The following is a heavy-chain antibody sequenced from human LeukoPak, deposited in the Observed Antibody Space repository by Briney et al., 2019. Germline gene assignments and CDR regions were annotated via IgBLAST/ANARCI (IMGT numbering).Heavy chain of an antibody. CDR2: IYSGGTT. Sequence: GGSLRLSCAASGFTFSSYWMSWVRQAPGKGLEWVSVIYSGGTTYYADSVKGRFTISRDNSKNTLYLQMNNLRAEDTAVYYCARGGVTLIVPILWGQGTLVTVSS. J-gene: IGHJ4*02. V-gene: IGHV3-53*01. CDR1: GFTFSSYW. D-gene: IGHD3-22*01. CDR3: ARGGVTLIVPIL.